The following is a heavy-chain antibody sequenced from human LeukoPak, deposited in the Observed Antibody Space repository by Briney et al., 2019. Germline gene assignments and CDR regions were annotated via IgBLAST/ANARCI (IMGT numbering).Heavy chain of an antibody. CDR3: AKILSSGYPYLDC. CDR2: VSGSGSRT. J-gene: IGHJ4*02. V-gene: IGHV3-23*01. Sequence: GGTLRLSCAASGFTFSSYGMSWVRQAPGKGLEWVSAVSGSGSRTYYADSVKGRFTISRDNSKNTLDLQMNSLRAEDTALYYCAKILSSGYPYLDCWGQGILVTVSS. CDR1: GFTFSSYG. D-gene: IGHD3-22*01.